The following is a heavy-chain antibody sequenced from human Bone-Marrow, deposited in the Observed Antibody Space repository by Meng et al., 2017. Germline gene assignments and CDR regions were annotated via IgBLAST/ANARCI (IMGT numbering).Heavy chain of an antibody. CDR2: INQDGSET. V-gene: IGHV3-7*01. D-gene: IGHD1-14*01. Sequence: GALRLSCAAAGLSFSNCWMSWVRQAPGKGLEWVAYINQDGSETNYVESVKGRFSISRDNAKNSLYLQMNSLRAEDTAVYYCTSNRAMDVWGQGTTVTVSS. CDR1: GLSFSNCW. CDR3: TSNRAMDV. J-gene: IGHJ6*02.